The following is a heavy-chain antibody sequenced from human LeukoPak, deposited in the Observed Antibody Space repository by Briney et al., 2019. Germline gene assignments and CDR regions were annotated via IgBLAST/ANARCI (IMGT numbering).Heavy chain of an antibody. CDR3: ARVPYTYSSSWYYFDY. D-gene: IGHD6-13*01. CDR1: GGTFSSYA. V-gene: IGHV1-69*04. Sequence: GSSVKVSCKAPGGTFSSYAISWVRQAPGQGLEWMGRIIPIFGIANYAQKFQGRVTITADKSTSTAYMELSSLRSEDTAVYYCARVPYTYSSSWYYFDYWGQGTLVTVSS. CDR2: IIPIFGIA. J-gene: IGHJ4*02.